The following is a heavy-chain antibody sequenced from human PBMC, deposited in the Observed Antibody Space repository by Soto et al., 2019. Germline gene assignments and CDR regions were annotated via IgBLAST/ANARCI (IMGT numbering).Heavy chain of an antibody. CDR1: GFTFSSYA. CDR2: ISGGGSTT. J-gene: IGHJ1*01. V-gene: IGHV3-23*01. D-gene: IGHD6-13*01. CDR3: AKDQAAGGTISRYFQY. Sequence: QPGGSLRLSCAASGFTFSSYAMSWVRQAPGKGLEWVSGISGGGSTTYYAESVKGRFTISRDNSKNTLYLQVNSLRAEDTAVYYCAKDQAAGGTISRYFQYWGQGTLVTVS.